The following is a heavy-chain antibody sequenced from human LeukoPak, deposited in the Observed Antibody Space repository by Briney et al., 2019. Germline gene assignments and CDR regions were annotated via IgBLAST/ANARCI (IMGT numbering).Heavy chain of an antibody. CDR2: ITPFFGLA. CDR1: GGNFGNYV. Sequence: ASVKVSCKASGGNFGNYVIHWVRQAPGQGLEWMGRITPFFGLANYAQTFQDRVTFTADKITNTAYMQISSLKSEDTAVYFCARDTNEEYSSSSDGLAVWGQGTTVTVSS. CDR3: ARDTNEEYSSSSDGLAV. J-gene: IGHJ6*02. V-gene: IGHV1-69*04. D-gene: IGHD6-6*01.